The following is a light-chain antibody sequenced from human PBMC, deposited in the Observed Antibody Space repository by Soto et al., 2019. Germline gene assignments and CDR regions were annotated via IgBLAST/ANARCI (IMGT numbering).Light chain of an antibody. V-gene: IGKV3-20*01. CDR1: QSVSSTF. CDR3: QQYGTSEII. J-gene: IGKJ5*01. CDR2: DTS. Sequence: DIVLTQSPGTLSLSPGERATLSCRASQSVSSTFFAWYQQKPGQAPRLLIYDTSSRATGVPDRYSASGSGTDFTLTISRLEPEDFAVFFCQQYGTSEIIFGQGTRLEIK.